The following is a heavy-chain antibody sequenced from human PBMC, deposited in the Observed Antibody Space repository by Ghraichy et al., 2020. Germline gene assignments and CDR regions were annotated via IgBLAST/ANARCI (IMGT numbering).Heavy chain of an antibody. V-gene: IGHV3-23*01. Sequence: LSLTCAASGFTFSSYAMSWVRQAPGKGLEWVSVISDSGGSIHYADSVKGRFTISRDNSKNTLYLQMNSLRAEDTAIYYCAKSTGTTTGPFDYWGQGTLVTVSS. D-gene: IGHD1-1*01. CDR3: AKSTGTTTGPFDY. CDR1: GFTFSSYA. CDR2: ISDSGGSI. J-gene: IGHJ4*02.